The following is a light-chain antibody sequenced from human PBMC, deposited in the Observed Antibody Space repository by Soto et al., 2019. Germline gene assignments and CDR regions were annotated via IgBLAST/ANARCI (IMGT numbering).Light chain of an antibody. J-gene: IGKJ5*01. CDR2: TGS. CDR1: QSIKNW. V-gene: IGKV1-12*01. Sequence: DIQMTQSPSYVSASVGDRVTITWRASQSIKNWLAWYQQKPGKAPNLLIYTGSSLQSGVPSRFSGSGSGTDFTLTINSLQPEDFATYYCQQAASFPITFGQGTRLEIK. CDR3: QQAASFPIT.